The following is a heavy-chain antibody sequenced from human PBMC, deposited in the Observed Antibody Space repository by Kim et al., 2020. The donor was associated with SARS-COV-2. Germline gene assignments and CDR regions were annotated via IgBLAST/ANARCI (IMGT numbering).Heavy chain of an antibody. J-gene: IGHJ6*03. Sequence: SETLSLTCTVSGGSINNYYWTWIRQPPGKGLEWIGYMYYTGSTNYNPSLKSRVTMSVDTSQNQFSLRLNSVTAADPAVYYCARLGLRLYYYMDVWVKGTT. CDR3: ARLGLRLYYYMDV. CDR2: MYYTGST. CDR1: GGSINNYY. D-gene: IGHD2-15*01. V-gene: IGHV4-59*08.